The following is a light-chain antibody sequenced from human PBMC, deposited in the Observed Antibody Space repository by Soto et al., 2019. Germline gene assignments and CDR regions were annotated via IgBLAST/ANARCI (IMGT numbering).Light chain of an antibody. CDR2: LAS. J-gene: IGKJ4*01. CDR1: QGIRNY. Sequence: IQLTQSPSSLSASVGDRVTITCRASQGIRNYLAWYQQKPGKAPNLLIYLASTLQGGVPSRFSGSGAGTDFSLTISSLQPEDVATYYCQQYYSYPLTFGGGTKVEIK. V-gene: IGKV1-9*01. CDR3: QQYYSYPLT.